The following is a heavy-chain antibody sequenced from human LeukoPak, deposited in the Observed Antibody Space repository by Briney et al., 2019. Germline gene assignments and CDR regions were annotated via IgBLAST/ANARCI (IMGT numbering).Heavy chain of an antibody. Sequence: TGGSLRLSCAASGFTFSSFEMNWVRQAPGKGLEWVSYISSTDTTIYYADSVKGRFTVSRDNARNSLYLQMSSLRAEDTAVYYCARESGSSGYYYFDYWGQGTLVTVSS. V-gene: IGHV3-48*03. CDR3: ARESGSSGYYYFDY. CDR1: GFTFSSFE. J-gene: IGHJ4*02. D-gene: IGHD3-22*01. CDR2: ISSTDTTI.